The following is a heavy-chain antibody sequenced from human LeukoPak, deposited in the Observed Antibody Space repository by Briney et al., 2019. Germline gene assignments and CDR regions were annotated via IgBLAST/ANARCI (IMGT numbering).Heavy chain of an antibody. D-gene: IGHD6-13*01. J-gene: IGHJ4*02. Sequence: PGGSLRLSCAASGFTFSSYSMNWVRQAPGKGLEWVSYISSSSSSTIYYADSVKGRFTISRDNAKNSLYLQMNSLRAEDTAVYYCARDGGSSWPFDYWGQGTLVTVSS. CDR1: GFTFSSYS. CDR2: ISSSSSSTI. CDR3: ARDGGSSWPFDY. V-gene: IGHV3-48*01.